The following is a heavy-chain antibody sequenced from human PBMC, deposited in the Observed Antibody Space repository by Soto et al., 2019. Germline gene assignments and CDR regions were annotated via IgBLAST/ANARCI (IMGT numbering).Heavy chain of an antibody. CDR3: ERGRYVDY. D-gene: IGHD1-1*01. Sequence: QVHLVQSGAEVKKPGASVKVSCKGSGYGFTTYGITCVRQAPGQGLEWMAWISAHNGNTNYAQKIQGRVTVTRDTSTRTAYMELRSLISDDTGVYYCERGRYVDYWGQGTRVTVSS. J-gene: IGHJ4*02. V-gene: IGHV1-18*01. CDR2: ISAHNGNT. CDR1: GYGFTTYG.